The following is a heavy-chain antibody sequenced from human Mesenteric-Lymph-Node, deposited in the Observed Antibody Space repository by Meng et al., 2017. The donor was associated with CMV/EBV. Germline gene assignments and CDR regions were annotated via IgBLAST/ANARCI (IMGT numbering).Heavy chain of an antibody. CDR2: FRYGGGT. CDR3: ARGALRFFGN. J-gene: IGHJ4*02. V-gene: IGHV4-39*07. Sequence: GSLRLSCSVSGGSVSSNTYYWGGIRQPPGKGLEWIGSFRYGGGTYYNPSLKSRVTISVDTSKNQFSLKLSSGTAADTAVYYCARGALRFFGNWGQGTLVTVSS. D-gene: IGHD3-3*01. CDR1: GGSVSSNTYY.